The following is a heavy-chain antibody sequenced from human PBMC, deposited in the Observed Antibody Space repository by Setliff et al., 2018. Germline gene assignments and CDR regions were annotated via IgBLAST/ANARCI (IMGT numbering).Heavy chain of an antibody. CDR1: EFTFSRYW. Sequence: GESLKISCAASEFTFSRYWMSWVRQAPGKGLEWVANIKQDGSEKYYVDSVKGRFTISRDNAKNSLYPQMNSLRAEDTAVYYCARDGGDYWGQGTLVTVSS. J-gene: IGHJ4*02. CDR2: IKQDGSEK. CDR3: ARDGGDY. V-gene: IGHV3-7*01.